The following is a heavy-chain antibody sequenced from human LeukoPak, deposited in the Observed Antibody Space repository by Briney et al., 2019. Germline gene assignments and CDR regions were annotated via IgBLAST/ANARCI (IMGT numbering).Heavy chain of an antibody. CDR1: GYTLTELS. V-gene: IGHV1-24*01. CDR3: ATVGSWYDAFDI. D-gene: IGHD6-13*01. J-gene: IGHJ3*02. CDR2: FDPEDGET. Sequence: ASVKVSCRVSGYTLTELSMHWVRQAPGKGLEWMGGFDPEDGETIYAQKFQGRVTMTEDTSTDTAYMELSSLRSEDTAVYYCATVGSWYDAFDIWGQGTMVTVSS.